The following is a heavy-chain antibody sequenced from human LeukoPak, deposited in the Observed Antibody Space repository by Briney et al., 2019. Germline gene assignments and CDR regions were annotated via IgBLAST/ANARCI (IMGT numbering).Heavy chain of an antibody. CDR1: GLTFSDYS. V-gene: IGHV3-21*01. CDR3: VRLRGNSDRSYYYYYYDS. Sequence: GGSLRLSCVASGLTFSDYSINWVRRAPGKGLEWVSSISPTSTSIYYADAVRGRFTVSRDNAKSSLYLQMDSLRAEDTAVYYCVRLRGNSDRSYYYYYYDSWGQGILVPVSS. J-gene: IGHJ5*01. CDR2: ISPTSTSI. D-gene: IGHD3-10*01.